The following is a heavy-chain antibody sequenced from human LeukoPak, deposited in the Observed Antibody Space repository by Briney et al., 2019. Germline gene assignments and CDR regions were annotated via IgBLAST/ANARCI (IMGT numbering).Heavy chain of an antibody. Sequence: SETLSLTCTVSGGSISSYYWGWIRQPPGKGLEWIGYIYSSGRTTYNPSLKSRLTISVDPSENQFSLRLTSVTAADTAVYYCARDYGGKFDYWGQGTLVTVSS. CDR3: ARDYGGKFDY. CDR1: GGSISSYY. CDR2: IYSSGRT. J-gene: IGHJ4*02. D-gene: IGHD4-23*01. V-gene: IGHV4-59*01.